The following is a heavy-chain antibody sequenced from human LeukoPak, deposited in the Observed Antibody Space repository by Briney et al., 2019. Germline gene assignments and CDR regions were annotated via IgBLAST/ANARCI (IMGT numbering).Heavy chain of an antibody. D-gene: IGHD6-19*01. CDR1: GFTFSSYA. V-gene: IGHV3-23*01. CDR3: AKGVYSSGYDAFDI. J-gene: IGHJ3*02. Sequence: GGSLRLSCAASGFTFSSYAMSWVRQAPGKGLEWVSAISGSGGSTYYADSVKGRFTISRDNAKNSLYLQMNSLRAEDTALYYCAKGVYSSGYDAFDIWGQGTMVTVSS. CDR2: ISGSGGST.